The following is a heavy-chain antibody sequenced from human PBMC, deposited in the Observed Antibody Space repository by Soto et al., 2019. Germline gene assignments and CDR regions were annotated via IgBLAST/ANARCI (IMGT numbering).Heavy chain of an antibody. CDR2: IYYSGST. V-gene: IGHV4-59*01. J-gene: IGHJ4*02. Sequence: PSETLSLTCTVSGGSISSYYWSWIRQPPGKGLEWIGYIYYSGSTNYNPSLKSRVTISVDTSKNQFSLKLSSVTAADTAVYYCARTSGPGSFLDYWGQGTLVTVSS. D-gene: IGHD3-3*01. CDR1: GGSISSYY. CDR3: ARTSGPGSFLDY.